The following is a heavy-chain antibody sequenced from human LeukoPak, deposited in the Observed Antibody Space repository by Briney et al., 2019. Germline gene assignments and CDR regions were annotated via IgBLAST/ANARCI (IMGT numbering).Heavy chain of an antibody. CDR1: GFTFSNYA. J-gene: IGHJ6*03. CDR3: AKYSISYVLRSHMDV. D-gene: IGHD3-3*01. CDR2: ITGSGDNT. V-gene: IGHV3-23*01. Sequence: PGGSLRLSCAASGFTFSNYAMAWVRQAPGKGVEWVSAITGSGDNTYHADSVKGRFTISRDNSKNTLYLQMNSLRAEDTAVYYCAKYSISYVLRSHMDVWGKGTTVTVSS.